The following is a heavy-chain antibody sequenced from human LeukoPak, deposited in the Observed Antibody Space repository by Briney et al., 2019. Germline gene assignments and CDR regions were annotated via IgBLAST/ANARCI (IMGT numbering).Heavy chain of an antibody. D-gene: IGHD2-2*01. CDR2: ISGSGGST. CDR3: ANEGLPAAISSWFDP. J-gene: IGHJ5*02. Sequence: PGGSLRLSCAASGFTFSSYAMSWVRQAPGKGLEWVSAISGSGGSTYYADSVKGRFTISRDNSKNTLYLHMNSLRAEDTAVYYCANEGLPAAISSWFDPWGQGTLVTVSS. CDR1: GFTFSSYA. V-gene: IGHV3-23*01.